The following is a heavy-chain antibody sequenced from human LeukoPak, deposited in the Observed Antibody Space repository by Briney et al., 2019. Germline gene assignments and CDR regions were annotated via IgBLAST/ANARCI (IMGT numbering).Heavy chain of an antibody. CDR2: ISDTGGRT. CDR3: AKRGVVIRVILVGFHKEAYYFDS. Sequence: GGSLRLSCAVSGITLSNYGMTWVRQAPGKGLEWVAGISDTGGRTNYADSVKGRFTISRDNPKHTLYLQMNSLRAEDTAVYFCAKRGVVIRVILVGFHKEAYYFDSWGQGALVTVSS. D-gene: IGHD3-22*01. CDR1: GITLSNYG. J-gene: IGHJ4*02. V-gene: IGHV3-23*01.